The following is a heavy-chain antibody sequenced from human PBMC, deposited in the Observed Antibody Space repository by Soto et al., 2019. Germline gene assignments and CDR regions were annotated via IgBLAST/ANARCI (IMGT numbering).Heavy chain of an antibody. J-gene: IGHJ6*02. D-gene: IGHD6-13*01. Sequence: GGSLRLSCAASGFTFSSYGMHWVRQAPGKGLEWVAVISYDGSNKYYADSVKGRFTISRDNSKNTLYLQMNSLRAEDTAVYYCAKDKGGQQLVFSYYYYYGMDVWGQGTTVTVSS. CDR2: ISYDGSNK. CDR3: AKDKGGQQLVFSYYYYYGMDV. CDR1: GFTFSSYG. V-gene: IGHV3-30*18.